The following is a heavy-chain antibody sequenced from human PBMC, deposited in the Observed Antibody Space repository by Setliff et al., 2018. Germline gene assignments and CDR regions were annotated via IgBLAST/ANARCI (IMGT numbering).Heavy chain of an antibody. CDR1: GYSFSNFW. D-gene: IGHD2-21*01. J-gene: IGHJ5*02. CDR2: IYPGDSHT. CDR3: ARRGERFFNWFDP. Sequence: GESLKISCKGPGYSFSNFWIGWVRQMPGKGLEWMGIIYPGDSHTRYSPSFQGQVTISTDTSINTAFLQWNNLKASDTAVYYCARRGERFFNWFDPWGQGTLVTVSS. V-gene: IGHV5-51*01.